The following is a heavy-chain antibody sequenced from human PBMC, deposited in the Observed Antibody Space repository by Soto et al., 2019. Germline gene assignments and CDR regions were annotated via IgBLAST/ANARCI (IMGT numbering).Heavy chain of an antibody. CDR3: ARRWNYYLDL. CDR2: ISYDGSD. V-gene: IGHV3-33*05. Sequence: QMQLVESGGGVVQPGRSLRLSCVASGFPFREFGMHWVRQAPGKGLEWVALISYDGSDYADSVKGRFTISRDDSRDTLFLHMDNLRPDDTGVYYCARRWNYYLDLWGPGTLVAVSS. CDR1: GFPFREFG. J-gene: IGHJ4*02. D-gene: IGHD1-1*01.